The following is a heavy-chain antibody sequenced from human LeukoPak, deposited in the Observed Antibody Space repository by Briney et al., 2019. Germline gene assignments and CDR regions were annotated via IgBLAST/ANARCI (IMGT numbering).Heavy chain of an antibody. D-gene: IGHD2-15*01. J-gene: IGHJ3*02. CDR1: GYTFTSYD. CDR2: ISAYNGNT. V-gene: IGHV1-18*01. Sequence: ASVKVSCKASGYTFTSYDINWVRQATGQGLEWMGWISAYNGNTNYAQKLQGRVTMTTDTSTSTAYMELRSLRSDDTAVYYCARRVVAATYDAFDIWGQGTMVTVSS. CDR3: ARRVVAATYDAFDI.